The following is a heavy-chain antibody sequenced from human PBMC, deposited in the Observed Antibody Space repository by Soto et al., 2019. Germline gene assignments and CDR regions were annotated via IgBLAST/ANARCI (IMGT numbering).Heavy chain of an antibody. V-gene: IGHV2-5*01. CDR2: MYWNGDK. J-gene: IGHJ4*02. Sequence: QITLKASGPALVKPTQPLTLTCSFSGFSLSTGGVGVVWIRQPPGKALEWLAIMYWNGDKRYSPSLKSRLTITEDTSTNQVVLTMTNRDPVDTATYYCGQRSDSYEFSGIDFWGQGALVTVSS. CDR1: GFSLSTGGVG. CDR3: GQRSDSYEFSGIDF. D-gene: IGHD3-16*02.